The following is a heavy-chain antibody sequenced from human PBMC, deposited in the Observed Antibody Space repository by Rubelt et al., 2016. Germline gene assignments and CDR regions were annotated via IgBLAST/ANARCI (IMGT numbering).Heavy chain of an antibody. V-gene: IGHV3-7*04. D-gene: IGHD5-12*01. J-gene: IGHJ4*02. CDR3: ARLYSGYRFDY. Sequence: GRFTISRDNAKNSLYLQMNSLRAEDTAVYYCARLYSGYRFDYWGQGTLVTVSS.